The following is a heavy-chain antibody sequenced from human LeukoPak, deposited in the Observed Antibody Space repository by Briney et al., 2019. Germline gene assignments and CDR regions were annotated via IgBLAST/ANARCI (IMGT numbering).Heavy chain of an antibody. V-gene: IGHV3-23*01. CDR3: AKEGLGYCSGGSCSRTFDY. D-gene: IGHD2-15*01. CDR1: GFTFSSYA. Sequence: GGSLRLSCSASGFTFSSYAMSWVRQAPGKGLEWVSAISGSGGSTYYADSVKGRFTISRDNSKNTLYLQMNSLRAEDTAVYYCAKEGLGYCSGGSCSRTFDYWGQGTLVTVSS. J-gene: IGHJ4*02. CDR2: ISGSGGST.